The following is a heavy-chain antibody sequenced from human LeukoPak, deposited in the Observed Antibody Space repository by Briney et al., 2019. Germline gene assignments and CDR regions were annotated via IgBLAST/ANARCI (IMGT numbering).Heavy chain of an antibody. D-gene: IGHD6-13*01. CDR3: ARSYSSSWYGVY. CDR1: GFTLSSYE. CDR2: IDYSGGST. V-gene: IGHV3-66*01. Sequence: PGGSLRLSCTVSGFTLSSYEMSWIRQAPGKGLEWVSSIDYSGGSTYYADSVKGRFTISRDNSKNTLYLQMNSLRAEDTAVYYCARSYSSSWYGVYWGQGTLVTVSS. J-gene: IGHJ4*02.